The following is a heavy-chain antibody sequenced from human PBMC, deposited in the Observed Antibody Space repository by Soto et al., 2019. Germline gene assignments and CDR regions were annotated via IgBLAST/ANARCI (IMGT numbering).Heavy chain of an antibody. CDR3: ARDYTSSSSSSYYYGMDV. Sequence: QVQLVESGGGVVQPGRSLRLSCAASGFTFSSYAMHWVRQAPGKGLEWVAVISYDGSNKYYADSVKGRFTISRDNSKNTLYLQMNSLRAEDKAVYYCARDYTSSSSSSYYYGMDVWGQGTTVTVSS. CDR2: ISYDGSNK. J-gene: IGHJ6*02. CDR1: GFTFSSYA. V-gene: IGHV3-30-3*01. D-gene: IGHD6-6*01.